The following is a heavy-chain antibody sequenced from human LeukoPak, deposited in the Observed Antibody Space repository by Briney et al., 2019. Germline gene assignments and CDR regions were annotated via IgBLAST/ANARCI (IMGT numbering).Heavy chain of an antibody. CDR1: GGSISSYY. Sequence: SETLSLTCTVSGGSISSYYWSWLWQPPGQGLEWIGHIYYTGSTNYNPSLKNRLTISVDMSKNHFSLKLSSVTAADTAVYYCARDSRWGSNYYFDNWRQSTVVSVS. D-gene: IGHD3-10*01. CDR3: ARDSRWGSNYYFDN. V-gene: IGHV4-59*01. CDR2: IYYTGST. J-gene: IGHJ4*02.